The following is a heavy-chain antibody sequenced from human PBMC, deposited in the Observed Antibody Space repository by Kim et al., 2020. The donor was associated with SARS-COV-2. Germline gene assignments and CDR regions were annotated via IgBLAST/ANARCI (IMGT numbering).Heavy chain of an antibody. V-gene: IGHV3-33*01. J-gene: IGHJ1*01. Sequence: KYYADSVKGRFTISRDNSKNTLYLQMNSLRAEDTAVYYCARDLSSGWFQHWGQGTLVTVSS. CDR2: K. CDR3: ARDLSSGWFQH. D-gene: IGHD6-19*01.